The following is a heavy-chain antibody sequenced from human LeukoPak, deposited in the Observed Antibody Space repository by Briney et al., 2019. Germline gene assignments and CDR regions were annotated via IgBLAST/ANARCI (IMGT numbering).Heavy chain of an antibody. J-gene: IGHJ4*02. CDR3: ASFYYDYVWGTYRLPRD. CDR1: GYTFTSYY. CDR2: INPSGGST. D-gene: IGHD3-16*02. V-gene: IGHV1-46*01. Sequence: ASVKVSCKASGYTFTSYYMHWVRQAPGQGLKWMGIINPSGGSTSYAQKFQGRVTMTRDTSTGTVYMELSSLRSEDTAVYYCASFYYDYVWGTYRLPRDWGQGTLVTVSS.